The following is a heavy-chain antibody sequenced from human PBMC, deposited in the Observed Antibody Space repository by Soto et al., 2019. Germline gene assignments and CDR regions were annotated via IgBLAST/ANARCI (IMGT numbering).Heavy chain of an antibody. CDR2: ISAYNDNT. CDR1: GYTFTSYG. J-gene: IGHJ4*02. Sequence: QIQLVQSGAEVKKPGASVKVSCKASGYTFTSYGISWVRQAPGQGLEWMGWISAYNDNTNYAQKLQGRVTMTTDTATSTAYMELRSLRADDPAVYFCARDQLGATGDYWGQGTLVTVSS. V-gene: IGHV1-18*01. CDR3: ARDQLGATGDY. D-gene: IGHD1-26*01.